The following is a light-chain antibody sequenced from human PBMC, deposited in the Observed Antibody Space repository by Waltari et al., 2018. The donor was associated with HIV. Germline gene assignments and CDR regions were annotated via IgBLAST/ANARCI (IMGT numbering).Light chain of an antibody. Sequence: EIVLTQSPATLSLSPGERATLSCRASQSISTYLAWYQQKPGQAPRLLIYGASSRATGLPARFSGSGSGTDFTLTISSLEPGYFGVFYCQQRSSWPITFGQGTRLEIK. J-gene: IGKJ5*01. V-gene: IGKV3-11*01. CDR3: QQRSSWPIT. CDR2: GAS. CDR1: QSISTY.